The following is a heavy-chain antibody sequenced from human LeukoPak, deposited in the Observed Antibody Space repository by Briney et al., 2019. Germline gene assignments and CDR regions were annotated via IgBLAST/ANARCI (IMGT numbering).Heavy chain of an antibody. J-gene: IGHJ5*02. D-gene: IGHD1-26*01. CDR3: AREADYSGSYYFDP. CDR1: GGSFSGYY. Sequence: TLSLTCAVYGGSFSGYYWSWIRQPPGKGLEWIGYIYYSGSTYYNPSLKSRVTISVDTSKNRFSLKLSSVTAADTAVYYCAREADYSGSYYFDPWGQGTLVTVSS. CDR2: IYYSGST. V-gene: IGHV4-30-4*08.